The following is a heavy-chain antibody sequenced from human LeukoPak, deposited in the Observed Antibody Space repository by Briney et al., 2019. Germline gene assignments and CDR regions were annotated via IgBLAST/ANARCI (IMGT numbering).Heavy chain of an antibody. CDR2: ISWNSGSI. D-gene: IGHD3-9*01. CDR1: GFTFDDYA. J-gene: IGHJ4*02. Sequence: PGRSLRLSCAASGFTFDDYAMHWVRQAPGKGLEWVSGISWNSGSIGYADSVKGRFTVSRDNAKNSLYLQMNSLRAEDTALYYCAKTLREYYDILAGTVFDYWGQETLVTVSS. V-gene: IGHV3-9*01. CDR3: AKTLREYYDILAGTVFDY.